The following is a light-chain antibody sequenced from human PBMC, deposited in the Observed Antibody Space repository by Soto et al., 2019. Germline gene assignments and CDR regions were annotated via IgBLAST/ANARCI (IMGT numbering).Light chain of an antibody. CDR1: SSDVGGYNY. Sequence: QSVLTQPASVSGSPGQSITISCTGTSSDVGGYNYVSWYQQHPGKAPKLMIYDVSNRPSGVSNRFSGSKSGNTASLSISGLQADDEADYYCSSYTSSITLVFGGGTKLTVL. CDR2: DVS. CDR3: SSYTSSITLV. V-gene: IGLV2-14*03. J-gene: IGLJ2*01.